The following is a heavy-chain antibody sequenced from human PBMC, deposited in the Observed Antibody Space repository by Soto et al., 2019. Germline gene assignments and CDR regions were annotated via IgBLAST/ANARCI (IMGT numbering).Heavy chain of an antibody. J-gene: IGHJ4*02. CDR2: IDPSDSYT. V-gene: IGHV5-10-1*01. CDR1: GYSFTSYW. D-gene: IGHD2-21*02. Sequence: PGESLKISCKGSGYSFTSYWISWVRQMPGKGLEWMGRIDPSDSYTIYSPSFQGHVTISADKSISTAYLQWSSLKASDTAMYYCARPHGGNSKWVDLGFDYWGQGTLVTVSS. CDR3: ARPHGGNSKWVDLGFDY.